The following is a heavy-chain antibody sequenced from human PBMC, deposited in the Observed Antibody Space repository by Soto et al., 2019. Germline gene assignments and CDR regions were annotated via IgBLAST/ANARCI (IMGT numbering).Heavy chain of an antibody. D-gene: IGHD3-22*01. Sequence: GGSLRLSCAASGFTFSSYGMHWVRQAPGKGLEWVAVIWYDGSNKYYADSVKGRFTISRDNSKNTLYLQMNSLRAEDTAVYYCAREPYYYDSSGYYTNYYYFDYWGQGTLVTVSS. CDR2: IWYDGSNK. V-gene: IGHV3-33*01. CDR1: GFTFSSYG. CDR3: AREPYYYDSSGYYTNYYYFDY. J-gene: IGHJ4*02.